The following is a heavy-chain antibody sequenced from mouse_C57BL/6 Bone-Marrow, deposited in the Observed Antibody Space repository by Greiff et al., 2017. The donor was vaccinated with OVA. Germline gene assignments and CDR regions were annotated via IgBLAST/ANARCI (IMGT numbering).Heavy chain of an antibody. CDR2: ISSGGSYT. CDR3: ARLGVVYFDY. V-gene: IGHV5-6*01. CDR1: GFTFSSYG. J-gene: IGHJ2*01. D-gene: IGHD1-1*02. Sequence: EVKLVESGGDLVKPGGSLKLSCAASGFTFSSYGMSWVRQTPDKRLEWVATISSGGSYTYYPDSVKGRVTLSRENAKNTLYLQMSSLKAEDTAMYYCARLGVVYFDYWGQGTTLTVSS.